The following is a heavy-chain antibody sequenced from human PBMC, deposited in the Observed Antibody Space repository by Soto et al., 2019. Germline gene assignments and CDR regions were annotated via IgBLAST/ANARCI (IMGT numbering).Heavy chain of an antibody. V-gene: IGHV1-18*04. CDR1: GYTFTSYG. J-gene: IGHJ4*02. Sequence: ASVKVSCKASGYTFTSYGISWVRQAPGQGLEWMGWISAYNGNTNYAQKLQGRVTMTTDTSTSTAYMELRSLRSDDTAVYYCASAIRSSGYYYAFDYWGQGTLVTVSS. D-gene: IGHD3-22*01. CDR2: ISAYNGNT. CDR3: ASAIRSSGYYYAFDY.